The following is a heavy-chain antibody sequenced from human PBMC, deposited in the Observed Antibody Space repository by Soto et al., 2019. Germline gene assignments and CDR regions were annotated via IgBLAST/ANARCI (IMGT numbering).Heavy chain of an antibody. CDR2: ISGSDGLT. J-gene: IGHJ4*02. Sequence: HHGGSLRLSCAASGFTFSTYAMSWVRQAPEKGLEWVSGISGSDGLTHYADSVKGRFTISRDNSKNTLYLQMNSLRAEDTAVYYCAKEFLRYNWYYFDYWGQGSLVTVSS. V-gene: IGHV3-23*01. D-gene: IGHD1-20*01. CDR3: AKEFLRYNWYYFDY. CDR1: GFTFSTYA.